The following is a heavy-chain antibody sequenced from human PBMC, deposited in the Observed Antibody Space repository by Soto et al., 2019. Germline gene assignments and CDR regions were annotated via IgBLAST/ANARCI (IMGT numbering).Heavy chain of an antibody. Sequence: QVQLVESGGGVVQPGRSQRLSCAASGFTFSSYGMHWVRQAPGKGLEWVAVISYDGSNKYYADSVKGRFTISRDNSKNTLYLQMNSLRAEDTAVYYCAKDFGYGDSTTDYWGQGTLVTVSS. CDR2: ISYDGSNK. V-gene: IGHV3-30*18. CDR1: GFTFSSYG. CDR3: AKDFGYGDSTTDY. J-gene: IGHJ4*02. D-gene: IGHD4-17*01.